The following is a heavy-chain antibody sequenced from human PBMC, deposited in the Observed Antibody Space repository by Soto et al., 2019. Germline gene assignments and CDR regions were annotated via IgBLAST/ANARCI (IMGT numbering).Heavy chain of an antibody. CDR1: GFTFTNYG. CDR3: AKPYFDFWSRYASSHYYGMDV. V-gene: IGHV3-30*18. D-gene: IGHD3-3*01. J-gene: IGHJ6*02. CDR2: ISYDGSDK. Sequence: GGSLRLSCAASGFTFTNYGMHWVRQAPGKGLEWVAVISYDGSDKYYADSLKGRFTISRDNSKNTVYLQTKSLRPEDTAVYYCAKPYFDFWSRYASSHYYGMDVWGQGTKVTV.